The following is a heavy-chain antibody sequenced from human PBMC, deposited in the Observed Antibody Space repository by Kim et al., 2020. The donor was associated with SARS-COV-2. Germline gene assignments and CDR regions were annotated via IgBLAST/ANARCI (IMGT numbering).Heavy chain of an antibody. D-gene: IGHD3-22*01. J-gene: IGHJ4*02. CDR3: ARCDWIYYDSSGYSSPGLVDY. CDR2: INPNSGGT. Sequence: ASVKVSCKASGYTFTGYYMHWVRQAPGQGLEWMGRINPNSGGTNYAQKFQGRVTMTRDTSISTAYMELSRLRSDDTAVYYCARCDWIYYDSSGYSSPGLVDYWGQGTLVTVSS. CDR1: GYTFTGYY. V-gene: IGHV1-2*06.